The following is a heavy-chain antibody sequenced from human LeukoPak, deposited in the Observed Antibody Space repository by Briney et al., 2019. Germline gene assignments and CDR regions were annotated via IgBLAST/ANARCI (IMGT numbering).Heavy chain of an antibody. J-gene: IGHJ4*02. V-gene: IGHV4-61*05. CDR1: GGSISSSSYY. Sequence: SETLSLTCTVSGGSISSSSYYWGWIRQPPGKGLEWIGYIYYSGSTNYNPSLKSRVTISVDTSKNQFSLKLSSVTAADAAVYYCARQGDTREDFDYWGQGTLVTVSS. D-gene: IGHD3-10*01. CDR2: IYYSGST. CDR3: ARQGDTREDFDY.